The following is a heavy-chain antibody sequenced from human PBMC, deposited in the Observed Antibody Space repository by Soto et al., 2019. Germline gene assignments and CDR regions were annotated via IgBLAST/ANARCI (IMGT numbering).Heavy chain of an antibody. CDR3: AREIVVVVAARSNWFDP. J-gene: IGHJ5*02. Sequence: ASETLSLTCTVSGGSISSGGYYWSWIRQHPGKGLEWIGYIYYSGSTYYNPSLKSRVTISVDTSKNQFSLKLSSVTAADTAVYYCAREIVVVVAARSNWFDPWGQGTLVNV. D-gene: IGHD2-15*01. CDR1: GGSISSGGYY. CDR2: IYYSGST. V-gene: IGHV4-31*03.